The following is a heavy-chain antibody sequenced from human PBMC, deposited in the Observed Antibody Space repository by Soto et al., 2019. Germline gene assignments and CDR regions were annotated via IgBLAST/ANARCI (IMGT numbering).Heavy chain of an antibody. CDR2: ISTYNGDT. J-gene: IGHJ6*02. Sequence: ASVKVSCKASGYSFTNYGISWVREAPGQGLEWMGWISTYNGDTDYPQKVQGRVTMTTDTSTSTAYMELRRLSSDDTAVYYCARDRQRMDVWGQGTTVTVSS. CDR1: GYSFTNYG. V-gene: IGHV1-18*01. CDR3: ARDRQRMDV.